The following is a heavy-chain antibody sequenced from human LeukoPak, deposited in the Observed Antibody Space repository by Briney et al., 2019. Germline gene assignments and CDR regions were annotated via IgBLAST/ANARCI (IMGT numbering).Heavy chain of an antibody. Sequence: AGVSVTLKCSGYTYTIYTNSWLRQPPAQGLGRVGLTNIYNGSTNNAQKVQGRVIITTDTSTSTAYMELKSLISDDSTVYYCARHVGRRGCCSSSSCYFGGIEVWGNGATVTVSS. CDR3: ARHVGRRGCCSSSSCYFGGIEV. CDR2: TNIYNGST. V-gene: IGHV1-18*04. D-gene: IGHD2-2*01. J-gene: IGHJ6*04. CDR1: GYTYTIYT.